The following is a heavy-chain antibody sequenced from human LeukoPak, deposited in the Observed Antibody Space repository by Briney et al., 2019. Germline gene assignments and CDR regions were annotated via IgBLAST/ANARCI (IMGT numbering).Heavy chain of an antibody. V-gene: IGHV4-34*01. CDR1: GGSFGGYY. CDR2: INHSGST. J-gene: IGHJ5*02. Sequence: PSETLSLTCAVYGGSFGGYYWSWIRQPPGKGLEWIGEINHSGSTNYNPSLKSRVTISVDTSKNQFSLKLSSVTAADTAVYYCARGPLGKEWFDPWGQGTLVTVSS. CDR3: ARGPLGKEWFDP. D-gene: IGHD1-26*01.